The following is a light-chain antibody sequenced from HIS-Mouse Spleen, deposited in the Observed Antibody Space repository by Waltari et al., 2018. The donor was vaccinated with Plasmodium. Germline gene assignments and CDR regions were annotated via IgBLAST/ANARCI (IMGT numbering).Light chain of an antibody. CDR1: SRDVGCYNY. CDR3: CSYAGSYTYV. CDR2: DVS. J-gene: IGLJ1*01. V-gene: IGLV2-11*01. Sequence: QSALTQPRPVSGPHGQSVTISCTGTSRDVGCYNYVSWYQQHPGKAPKLMIYDVSKRPSGVPDRFSGSKSGNTASLTISGLQAEDEADYYCCSYAGSYTYVFGTGTKVTVL.